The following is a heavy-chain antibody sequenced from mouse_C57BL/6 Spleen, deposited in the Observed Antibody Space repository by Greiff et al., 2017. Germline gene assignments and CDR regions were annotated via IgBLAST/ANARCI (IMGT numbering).Heavy chain of an antibody. CDR2: IHPNSGST. CDR3: ARSLTGTPYYFDY. CDR1: GYTFTSYW. J-gene: IGHJ2*01. D-gene: IGHD4-1*01. Sequence: QVQLQQPGAELVKPGASVKLSCKASGYTFTSYWMQWVKQRPGQGLEWIGMIHPNSGSTNYNEKFKSKATLTVDKSSSTAYMQLSSLTSEDSAVYYCARSLTGTPYYFDYWGQGTTLTVSS. V-gene: IGHV1-64*01.